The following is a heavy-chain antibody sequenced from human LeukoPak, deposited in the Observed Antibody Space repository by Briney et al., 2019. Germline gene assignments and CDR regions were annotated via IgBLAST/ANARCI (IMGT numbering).Heavy chain of an antibody. D-gene: IGHD3-3*01. Sequence: SETLSLTCTVSGGSISSYYWSWIRQPPGKGLEWIGYIYYSGSTNYNPSLKSRVTISVDTSKNQFSLKLSPVTAADTAVYYCARAGGIYDFWSGYYPSNFDYWGQGTLVTVSS. CDR3: ARAGGIYDFWSGYYPSNFDY. CDR2: IYYSGST. J-gene: IGHJ4*02. V-gene: IGHV4-59*01. CDR1: GGSISSYY.